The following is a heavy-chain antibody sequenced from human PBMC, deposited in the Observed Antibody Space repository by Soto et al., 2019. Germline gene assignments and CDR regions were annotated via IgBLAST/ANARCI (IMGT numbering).Heavy chain of an antibody. CDR3: ARRGYGDYYYGMDV. CDR1: GGSFSGYY. Sequence: QVQLQQWGAGLLKPSETLSLTCAVYGGSFSGYYWSWIRQPPGKGLEWIGEINHSGSTNYNPSLKSRVTISVDTSKNQFSLKLSPVTAADTAVYYCARRGYGDYYYGMDVWGQGTTVTVSS. J-gene: IGHJ6*02. V-gene: IGHV4-34*01. CDR2: INHSGST. D-gene: IGHD4-17*01.